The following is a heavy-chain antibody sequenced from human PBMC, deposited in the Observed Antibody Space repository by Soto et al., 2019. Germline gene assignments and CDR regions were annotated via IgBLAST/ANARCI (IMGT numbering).Heavy chain of an antibody. D-gene: IGHD6-25*01. CDR3: ARWAAPFAGMDV. CDR2: IDPSDSYI. CDR1: GYSFTSYW. V-gene: IGHV5-10-1*01. Sequence: GESLKISCKGSGYSFTSYWIIWVRQMPGKGLEWMGRIDPSDSYINYSPSFQGHVTISADKSITTAYLQWSSLKASDTAMYYCARWAAPFAGMDVWGQGTTVTVSS. J-gene: IGHJ6*02.